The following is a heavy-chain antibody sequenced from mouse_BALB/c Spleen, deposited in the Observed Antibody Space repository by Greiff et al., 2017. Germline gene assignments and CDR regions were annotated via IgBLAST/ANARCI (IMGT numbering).Heavy chain of an antibody. V-gene: IGHV5-6-4*01. CDR2: ISSGGSYT. J-gene: IGHJ2*01. CDR1: GFTFSSYT. CDR3: TRDGEGFDY. Sequence: EVKLMESGGGLVKPGGSLKLSCAASGFTFSSYTMSWVRQTPEKRLEWVATISSGGSYTYYPDSVKGRFTISRDNAKNTLYLQMSSLKSEDTAMYYCTRDGEGFDYWGQGTTLTVSS.